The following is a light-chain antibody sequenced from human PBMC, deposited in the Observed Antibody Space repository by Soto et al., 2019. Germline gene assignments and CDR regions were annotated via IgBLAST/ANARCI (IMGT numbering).Light chain of an antibody. V-gene: IGLV2-14*03. J-gene: IGLJ2*01. CDR2: DVK. CDR3: SSYTDSNTVV. CDR1: SSDVGGHNS. Sequence: QSALTQPASVSGSPGQSITISCTGSSSDVGGHNSISWYQHHPVKAPKLILYDVKNRPSGVSDRFSGSKSGITASLTISGLQAEDEADYYCSSYTDSNTVVFGGGTKLTVL.